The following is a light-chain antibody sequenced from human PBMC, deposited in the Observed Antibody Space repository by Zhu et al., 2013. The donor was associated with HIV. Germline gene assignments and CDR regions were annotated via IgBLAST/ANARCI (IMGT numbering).Light chain of an antibody. V-gene: IGLV1-44*01. CDR3: AAWDDGYV. CDR2: SNN. Sequence: QSVLTQPPSASGTPGQRVTISCSGSSSNIGSNTVNWYQQLPGTAPKLLIYSNNQRPSGVPDRFSGSKSGTSASLAISGLQSEDEADYYCAAWDDGYVFGTGTKVTVL. J-gene: IGLJ1*01. CDR1: SSNIGSNT.